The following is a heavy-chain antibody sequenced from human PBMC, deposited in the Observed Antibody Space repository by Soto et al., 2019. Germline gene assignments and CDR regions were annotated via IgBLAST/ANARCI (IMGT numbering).Heavy chain of an antibody. CDR1: GGSLISYY. V-gene: IGHV4-59*07. J-gene: IGHJ4*02. CDR2: SYYTGAT. CDR3: AGARTPRTGFDY. Sequence: PSDILSLTCTVSGGSLISYYWSWIRQSPGKGLEWIGCSYYTGATNYNPSLKSRVTISVDTSKNQFSLTLSSATAAYTAVYYCAGARTPRTGFDYWGQGTLVTVSS. D-gene: IGHD7-27*01.